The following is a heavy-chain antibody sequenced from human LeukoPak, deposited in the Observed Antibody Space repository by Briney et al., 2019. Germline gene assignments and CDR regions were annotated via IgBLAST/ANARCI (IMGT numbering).Heavy chain of an antibody. CDR3: ARDTEVVGADYFDY. CDR2: ISSSSSTI. D-gene: IGHD1-26*01. V-gene: IGHV3-48*01. Sequence: GGSLRLSCAASGFTFSSYSMNWVRQAPGKGLEWVSYISSSSSTIYYADSVKGRFTISRDNAKNSLYLQMNSLRAEDTAVYYCARDTEVVGADYFDYWGQGTLATVSS. CDR1: GFTFSSYS. J-gene: IGHJ4*02.